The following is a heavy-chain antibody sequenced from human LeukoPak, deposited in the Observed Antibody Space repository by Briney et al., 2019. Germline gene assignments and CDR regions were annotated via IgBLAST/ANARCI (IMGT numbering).Heavy chain of an antibody. CDR2: IGTGTSTV. V-gene: IGHV3-48*01. D-gene: IGHD7-27*01. J-gene: IGHJ4*02. CDR1: GFTFTSYT. CDR3: VRDKDWGFDS. Sequence: GESLRHSCAASGFTFTSYTMNWVRQAPGKGLEWVSHIGTGTSTVGYADSIKGRFTISRDNAKNSVDLQMSSLRVDDSAVYYCVRDKDWGFDSWGQGTLVTVSS.